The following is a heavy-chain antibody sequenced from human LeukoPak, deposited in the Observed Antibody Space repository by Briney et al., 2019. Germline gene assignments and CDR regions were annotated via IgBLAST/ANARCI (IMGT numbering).Heavy chain of an antibody. CDR2: IYYSGST. Sequence: SETLSLTCTVSGVSISSSNSYWGWLRQPPGKGLEWIGSIYYSGSTYYNPSLKSRVTISVDTSKNQFSLKLSSVTAADTAVYYCARDRVSHYDYVWGSYRLTRPAPESNGGEGMVVTVSS. V-gene: IGHV4-39*07. CDR1: GVSISSSNSY. J-gene: IGHJ4*02. D-gene: IGHD3-16*02. CDR3: ARDRVSHYDYVWGSYRLTRPAPESN.